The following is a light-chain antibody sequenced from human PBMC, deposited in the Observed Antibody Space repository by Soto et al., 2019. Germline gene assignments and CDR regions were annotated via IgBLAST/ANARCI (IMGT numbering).Light chain of an antibody. V-gene: IGLV2-8*01. CDR3: TSYAGGNNV. J-gene: IGLJ1*01. CDR1: SSDVGGYKY. Sequence: QSALTQPPSASGSPGQSVTISCTGSSSDVGGYKYVSWYQQHPGKVPKLMVYEVNKRPSGVPDRFSGSKSGNTASLTVSGLQGEDEADYYCTSYAGGNNVFGTGTKLTVL. CDR2: EVN.